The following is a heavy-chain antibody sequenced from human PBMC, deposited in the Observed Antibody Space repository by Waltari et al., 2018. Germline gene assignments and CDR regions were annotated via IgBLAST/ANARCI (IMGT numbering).Heavy chain of an antibody. Sequence: QVQLVQSGAEVKKPGSSVKVSCKASGGTFSSYAISWVRQRPGQGLEWMGGIIPILGIANHAQKFQGRVTITADKSTSTAYMELSSLRSEDTAVYYCARDSAVSGSSYYYGMDVWGQGTTVTVSS. D-gene: IGHD1-26*01. V-gene: IGHV1-69*10. CDR1: GGTFSSYA. CDR2: IIPILGIA. CDR3: ARDSAVSGSSYYYGMDV. J-gene: IGHJ6*02.